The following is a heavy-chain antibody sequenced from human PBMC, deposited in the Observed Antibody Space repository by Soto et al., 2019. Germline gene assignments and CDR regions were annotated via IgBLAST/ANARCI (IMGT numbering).Heavy chain of an antibody. J-gene: IGHJ5*02. Sequence: GXSVKVSFRASGGTFSSYAISWVRQAPVQGLEWMGGIIPIFGTANYAQKFQGRVTITADESTSTAYMELSSLRSEDTAVYYCARGSAFYGDYLNWFDPWGQGTLVTVSS. D-gene: IGHD4-17*01. CDR1: GGTFSSYA. CDR3: ARGSAFYGDYLNWFDP. V-gene: IGHV1-69*13. CDR2: IIPIFGTA.